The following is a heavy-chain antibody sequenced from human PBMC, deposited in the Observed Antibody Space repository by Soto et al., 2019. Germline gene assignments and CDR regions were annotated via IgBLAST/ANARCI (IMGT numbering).Heavy chain of an antibody. J-gene: IGHJ4*02. V-gene: IGHV4-59*01. CDR3: ARESQYTFDS. CDR2: IYYSGTT. Sequence: QVQLQESGPGLVKPSETLSLTCTVSGGSIKNYYWTWIRQSPGKGLEWIGYIYYSGTTNYNPSLQXQVSMXXDTSRNQFSLKLSSVTAADPALYYCARESQYTFDSWGQGTLVTVSS. CDR1: GGSIKNYY. D-gene: IGHD6-6*01.